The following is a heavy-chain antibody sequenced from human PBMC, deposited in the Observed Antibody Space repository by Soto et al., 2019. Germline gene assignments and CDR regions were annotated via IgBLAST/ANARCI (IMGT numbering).Heavy chain of an antibody. D-gene: IGHD2-15*01. J-gene: IGHJ4*02. CDR1: GGSISSGGYY. Sequence: SETLSLTCTVSGGSISSGGYYWNWIRQHPGKGLEWIGYIYYSGSTFYNPSLRSRAAMSVDTSKNQFSLKLSSVAAADTAVYFCARDSIGAPFDYWGQGTLVTVSS. V-gene: IGHV4-31*03. CDR2: IYYSGST. CDR3: ARDSIGAPFDY.